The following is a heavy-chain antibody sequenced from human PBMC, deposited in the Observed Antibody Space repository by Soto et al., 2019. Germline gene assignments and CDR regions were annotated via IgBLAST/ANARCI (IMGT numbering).Heavy chain of an antibody. D-gene: IGHD2-21*02. V-gene: IGHV1-69*01. J-gene: IGHJ4*02. CDR2: IIPIFGTA. CDR1: GGTFSSYA. CDR3: ARGYKAHCGGDCYSFDY. Sequence: QVQLVQSGAEVKKPGSSVKVSCKASGGTFSSYAISWVRQAPGQGLEWMGGIIPIFGTANYAQKFQGRVTITADESTSTAYMELNSLRSEDTAVYYCARGYKAHCGGDCYSFDYWGQGTLVTVSS.